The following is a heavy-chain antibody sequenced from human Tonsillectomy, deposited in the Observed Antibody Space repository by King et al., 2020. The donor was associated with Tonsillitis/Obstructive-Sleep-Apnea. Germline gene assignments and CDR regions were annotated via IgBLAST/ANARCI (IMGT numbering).Heavy chain of an antibody. J-gene: IGHJ6*03. V-gene: IGHV3-23*04. CDR2: ISDSGSGT. CDR3: AGGPAGADYYYMDV. D-gene: IGHD6-19*01. CDR1: GFIFSNYA. Sequence: QLVQSGGGLVQPGGSLRLSCAVSGFIFSNYAMSWVRQAPGKGLEWVSSISDSGSGTHYVDSVKGRFTISRDNSRKTLYLQMNSLRAEDTAVYYCAGGPAGADYYYMDVWGKGTTVTVSS.